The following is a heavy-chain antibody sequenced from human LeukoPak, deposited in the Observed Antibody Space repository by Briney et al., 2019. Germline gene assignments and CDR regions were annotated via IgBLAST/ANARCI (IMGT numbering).Heavy chain of an antibody. J-gene: IGHJ5*02. Sequence: SETLSLTCAVYGGSFSGSYWSWIRQPPGKGLEWIGYISYSGSANYNPSLKSRVTISVDASKKQFSLNLSSVTPADTAVYYCARLIAVAGTVDWFDPWGQGTLVTVSS. CDR1: GGSFSGSY. D-gene: IGHD6-19*01. CDR3: ARLIAVAGTVDWFDP. V-gene: IGHV4-34*11. CDR2: ISYSGSA.